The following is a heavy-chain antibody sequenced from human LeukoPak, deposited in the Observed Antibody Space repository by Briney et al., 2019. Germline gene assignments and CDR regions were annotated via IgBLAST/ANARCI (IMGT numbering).Heavy chain of an antibody. D-gene: IGHD3-9*01. CDR3: ARVGYYDILTGFDY. Sequence: SETLSLTCAVSGGSISSGGYSWSWIRQPPGKGLEWIGYIYHSGSTYYNPSLKSRVTISVDTSKNQFSLKLSSVTAADTAVYYCARVGYYDILTGFDYWGQGTLVTVSS. V-gene: IGHV4-30-2*01. CDR2: IYHSGST. CDR1: GGSISSGGYS. J-gene: IGHJ4*02.